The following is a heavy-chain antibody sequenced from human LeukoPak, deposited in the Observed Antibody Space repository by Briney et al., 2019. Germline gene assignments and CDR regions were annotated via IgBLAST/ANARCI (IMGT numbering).Heavy chain of an antibody. CDR3: ATDFGVTPNYYGMDV. V-gene: IGHV4-34*01. CDR2: INHSGST. D-gene: IGHD3-16*01. J-gene: IGHJ6*02. Sequence: SETLSLTCAVYGGSFSGYYWSWIRQPPGKGLEWIGEINHSGSTNYNPSLKSRVTISVDTSKNQFSLKLSSVTAADTAVYYCATDFGVTPNYYGMDVWGQGQTVIV. CDR1: GGSFSGYY.